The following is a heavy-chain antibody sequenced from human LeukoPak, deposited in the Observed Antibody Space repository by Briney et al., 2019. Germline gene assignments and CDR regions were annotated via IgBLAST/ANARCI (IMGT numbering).Heavy chain of an antibody. V-gene: IGHV3-7*01. D-gene: IGHD7-27*01. CDR3: ARDDPWGYYDS. CDR2: IKQDGSAR. J-gene: IGHJ4*02. CDR1: GFTFTNLW. Sequence: GGSLRLSCAASGFTFTNLWMTWIRQAPGKGLEWVANIKQDGSARNHVDSVKGRFTISRDNAKNSVFLEMNSLRDEDTAVYYCARDDPWGYYDSWGQGTLVSVSS.